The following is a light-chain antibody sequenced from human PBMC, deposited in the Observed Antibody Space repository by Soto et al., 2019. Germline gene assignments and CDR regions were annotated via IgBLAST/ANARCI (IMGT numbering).Light chain of an antibody. CDR3: NSYTSTNTLV. CDR2: DVT. J-gene: IGLJ2*01. Sequence: QSALTQPASVSGSPGQSITISCTGTSSDVGGYNNVSWYQQHPGKAPKLMIYDVTDRPSGVSNRFSGSKSGNTASLAISGLQAEDEADYYGNSYTSTNTLVFGGGTKLTVL. CDR1: SSDVGGYNN. V-gene: IGLV2-14*03.